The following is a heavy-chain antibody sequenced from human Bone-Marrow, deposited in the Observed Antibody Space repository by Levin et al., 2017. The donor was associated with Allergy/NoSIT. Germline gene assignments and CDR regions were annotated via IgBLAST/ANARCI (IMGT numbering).Heavy chain of an antibody. CDR2: ISYDGSNK. D-gene: IGHD3-10*01. Sequence: PGGSLRLSCAASGFTFSSYAMHWVRQAPGKGLEWVAVISYDGSNKYYADSVKGRFTISRDNSKNTLYLQMNSLRAEDTAVYYCARREYYYGSGIWNWFDPWGQGTLVTVSS. CDR1: GFTFSSYA. J-gene: IGHJ5*02. V-gene: IGHV3-30-3*01. CDR3: ARREYYYGSGIWNWFDP.